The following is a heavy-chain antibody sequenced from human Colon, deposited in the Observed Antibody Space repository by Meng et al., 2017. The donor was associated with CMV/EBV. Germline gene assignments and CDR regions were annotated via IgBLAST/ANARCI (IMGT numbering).Heavy chain of an antibody. Sequence: GGSLRLSCKGSGYSFTGYWIAWVRQMPGKGLEWMGLIYPGDSDVKYSPSFQGQVTISADRSTSTAYLQWSSLKASDTAMYYCARLSPGVGIGSLDVWGQGTLVTVSS. V-gene: IGHV5-51*01. CDR3: ARLSPGVGIGSLDV. J-gene: IGHJ4*02. D-gene: IGHD1-1*01. CDR2: IYPGDSDV. CDR1: GYSFTGYW.